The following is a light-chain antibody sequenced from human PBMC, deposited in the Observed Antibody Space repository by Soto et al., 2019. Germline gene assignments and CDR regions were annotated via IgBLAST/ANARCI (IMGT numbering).Light chain of an antibody. CDR2: DAS. V-gene: IGKV3-15*01. Sequence: EIVMTQSPATLSVPPGERATLSCRASQSVSTNLAWYQQKPGQAPRLLIYDASTRATGIPARFSGSGSGTEFTFTISSLQSEDFAVYYCQQYNNWPPYTFGQGTKLQIK. CDR3: QQYNNWPPYT. J-gene: IGKJ2*01. CDR1: QSVSTN.